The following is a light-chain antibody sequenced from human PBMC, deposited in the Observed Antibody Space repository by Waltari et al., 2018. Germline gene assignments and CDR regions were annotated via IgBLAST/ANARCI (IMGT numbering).Light chain of an antibody. CDR2: YDD. J-gene: IGLJ3*02. CDR3: AAWDDSLNGVV. V-gene: IGLV1-36*01. Sequence: QSLLTQPPSVSEAPGQRVTLSCSGSRANIGNNVLNWYQQPPGKPPKLLIYYDDLLPSGVSDRFSGSKSGTSASLAISGLQSEDEADYYCAAWDDSLNGVVFGGGTKLTVL. CDR1: RANIGNNV.